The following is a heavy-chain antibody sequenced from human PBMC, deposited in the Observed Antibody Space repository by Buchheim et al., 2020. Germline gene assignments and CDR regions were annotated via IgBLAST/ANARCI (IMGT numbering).Heavy chain of an antibody. CDR3: ARGATPQDDSATAKYCFDY. CDR1: GGSFSGYY. D-gene: IGHD1-26*01. Sequence: QVQLQQWGAGLLKPSETLSLTCAVYGGSFSGYYWSWIRQPPGKGLEWIGEINHSGSTNYNPSLKSRVTISVDTSKNQFSLKLSSVTAADTAVYYCARGATPQDDSATAKYCFDYWGQGTL. J-gene: IGHJ4*02. V-gene: IGHV4-34*01. CDR2: INHSGST.